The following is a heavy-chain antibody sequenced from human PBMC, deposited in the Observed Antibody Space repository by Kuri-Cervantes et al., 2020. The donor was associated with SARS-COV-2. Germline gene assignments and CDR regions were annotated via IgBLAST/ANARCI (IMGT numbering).Heavy chain of an antibody. V-gene: IGHV4-34*01. CDR1: GGSFSGYY. J-gene: IGHJ6*03. Sequence: SETLSLTCAVYGGSFSGYYWGWIRQPPGKGLEWIGSIYYSGSTYYNPSLKSRVTISADTSKNQFSLKLSSVTAADTAVYYCARDSLDCSSTSCYYYYMDVWGKGTTVTVSS. D-gene: IGHD2-2*01. CDR2: IYYSGST. CDR3: ARDSLDCSSTSCYYYYMDV.